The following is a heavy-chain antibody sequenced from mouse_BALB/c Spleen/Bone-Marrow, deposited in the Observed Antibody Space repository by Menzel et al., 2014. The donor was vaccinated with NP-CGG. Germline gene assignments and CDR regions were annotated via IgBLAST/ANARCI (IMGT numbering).Heavy chain of an antibody. D-gene: IGHD3-2*02. CDR3: ARSPQRDYAMDY. J-gene: IGHJ4*01. CDR1: GFTFSSYA. CDR2: ISSGGSYT. V-gene: IGHV5-9-4*01. Sequence: EVVLVESGGGLVKPGGSLKLSCAASGFTFSSYAMSWVRQSPEKRLEWVAEISSGGSYTYYPDTVTGRFTISRDNAKNTLYLEMSSLRSEDTAMYYCARSPQRDYAMDYWGQGTSVTVSS.